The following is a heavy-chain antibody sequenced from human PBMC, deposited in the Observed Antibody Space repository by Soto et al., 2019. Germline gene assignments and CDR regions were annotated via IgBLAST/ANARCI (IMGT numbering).Heavy chain of an antibody. V-gene: IGHV4-4*02. D-gene: IGHD3-22*01. CDR2: IYHSGST. CDR1: SGSISSSNW. Sequence: QVQLQESGPGLVKPSGTLSLTCAVSSGSISSSNWWSWVRQPPGKGLEWIGEIYHSGSTNYNPSLKSRGTISVDKSKNQCSLKLSSVTAADTAVYYCARASGGLIVPMDYWGQGTLVTVSS. J-gene: IGHJ4*02. CDR3: ARASGGLIVPMDY.